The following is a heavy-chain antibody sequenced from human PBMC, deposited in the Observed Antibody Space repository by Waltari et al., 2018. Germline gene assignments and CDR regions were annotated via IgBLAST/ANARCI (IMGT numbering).Heavy chain of an antibody. V-gene: IGHV4-34*01. J-gene: IGHJ3*02. CDR2: INHGGST. CDR1: GGSFRGYS. D-gene: IGHD5-12*01. Sequence: QVQLQQWGAGLLKPSDTLSLTCAGYGGSFRGYSWRLIRQPPGKGLEWIGEINHGGSTNYNPALKSRVTISVDTSKDQFSLKLSSVTAADTAVYYCARVGYSGYDYPADAFDIWGQGTMVTVSS. CDR3: ARVGYSGYDYPADAFDI.